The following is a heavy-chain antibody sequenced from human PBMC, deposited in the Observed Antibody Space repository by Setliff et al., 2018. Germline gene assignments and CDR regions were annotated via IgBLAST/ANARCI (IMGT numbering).Heavy chain of an antibody. J-gene: IGHJ6*03. CDR2: INTNTGNP. Sequence: ASVKVSCKASGYTFSSYAMNWVRQAPGQGLEWMGWINTNTGNPTYAQDFTGRFVFSLDTSLSTAYLQISSLKAEDTAVSYCARGGDIITIFGVVTPDFYYYMDVWGTGTTVTVSS. V-gene: IGHV7-4-1*02. CDR1: GYTFSSYA. CDR3: ARGGDIITIFGVVTPDFYYYMDV. D-gene: IGHD3-3*01.